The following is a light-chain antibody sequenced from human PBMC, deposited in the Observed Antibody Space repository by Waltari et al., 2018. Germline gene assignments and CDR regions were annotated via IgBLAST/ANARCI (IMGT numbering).Light chain of an antibody. CDR2: KDT. J-gene: IGLJ2*01. V-gene: IGLV3-25*03. Sequence: SYELTQPPSVSVSPGQTARITCPGDAFPQQYSFWYQQRSGQAPVVVIYKDTERPSGIPERFSGSSSGTRVTLTISGVQAEDEADYYCQSTDNSGTYVVFGGGTKLTVL. CDR3: QSTDNSGTYVV. CDR1: AFPQQY.